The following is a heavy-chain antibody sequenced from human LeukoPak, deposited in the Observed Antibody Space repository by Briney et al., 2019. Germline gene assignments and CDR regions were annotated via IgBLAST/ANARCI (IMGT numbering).Heavy chain of an antibody. V-gene: IGHV4-31*03. Sequence: SETLSLTCTVSTAAITSGGYYWNWIRQHPGKGLEWIGYIYYTGGTYYNPSLKSRLTMSIDTSKKQFSLNLSSVTDADTAIYYCARAPYGGNSYGWFDAWGQGTLVTVSS. J-gene: IGHJ5*02. CDR3: ARAPYGGNSYGWFDA. CDR1: TAAITSGGYY. CDR2: IYYTGGT. D-gene: IGHD4-23*01.